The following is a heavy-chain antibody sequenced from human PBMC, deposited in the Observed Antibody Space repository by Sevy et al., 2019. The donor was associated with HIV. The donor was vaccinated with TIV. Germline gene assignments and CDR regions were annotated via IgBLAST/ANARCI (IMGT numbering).Heavy chain of an antibody. J-gene: IGHJ6*02. V-gene: IGHV5-51*01. CDR1: GYSFTSYW. Sequence: GESLKISCKGSGYSFTSYWIGWVRQMPGKGLGWMGLIYPRDSDTRYSPSFQGQVTISADKSISTAYLQWSSLKASDTAMYYCARMGLHCSGGSCYENYYYGMDVWGQRTTVTVSS. CDR2: IYPRDSDT. CDR3: ARMGLHCSGGSCYENYYYGMDV. D-gene: IGHD2-15*01.